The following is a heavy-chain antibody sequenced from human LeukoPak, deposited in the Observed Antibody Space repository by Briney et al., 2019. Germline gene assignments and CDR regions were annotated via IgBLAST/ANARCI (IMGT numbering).Heavy chain of an antibody. CDR1: GFTFNTYA. CDR2: ISGSGINT. Sequence: GGSLRLSCAASGFTFNTYAMSWVRQAPGKGLEWVSGISGSGINTYYADSVKGRFTISRDNSKNTLYLQMNSLRAEDTAVYYCAKDMTIFSVTPFPGYWGQGTLVTVSS. CDR3: AKDMTIFSVTPFPGY. D-gene: IGHD3-9*01. V-gene: IGHV3-23*01. J-gene: IGHJ4*02.